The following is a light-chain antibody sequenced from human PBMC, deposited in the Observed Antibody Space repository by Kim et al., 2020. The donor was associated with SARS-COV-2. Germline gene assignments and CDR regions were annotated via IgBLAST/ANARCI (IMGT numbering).Light chain of an antibody. CDR1: SSKIGAGYD. V-gene: IGLV1-40*01. J-gene: IGLJ2*01. CDR2: GNN. CDR3: QSYDSSLSGSV. Sequence: RVTIYCPGSSSKIGAGYDVHSYQQLPGTAPKLLIYGNNNRPSGVPDRFSGSKSGTSASLAITGLQAEDETDYYCQSYDSSLSGSVFGGGTKLTVL.